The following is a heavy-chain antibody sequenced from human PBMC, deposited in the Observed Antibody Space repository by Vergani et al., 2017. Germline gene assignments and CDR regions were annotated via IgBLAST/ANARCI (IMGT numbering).Heavy chain of an antibody. J-gene: IGHJ6*02. CDR1: GFTFSSYG. CDR2: IYSGGST. Sequence: QVQLVESGGGVVQPGRSLRLSCAASGFTFSSYGMHWVRQAPGKGLEWVSVIYSGGSTYYADSVKGRFTISRDNSKNTLYLQMNSLRAEDTAVYYCARVVTARSLAPYYYYYYGMDVWGQGTTVTVSS. V-gene: IGHV3-NL1*01. CDR3: ARVVTARSLAPYYYYYYGMDV.